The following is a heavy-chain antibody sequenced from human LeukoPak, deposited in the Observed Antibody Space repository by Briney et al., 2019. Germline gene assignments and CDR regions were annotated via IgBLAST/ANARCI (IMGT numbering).Heavy chain of an antibody. V-gene: IGHV3-48*03. CDR2: LSSSASTN. CDR3: ARNWVPSGHSYYSGMDV. CDR1: GLPFTNF. J-gene: IGHJ6*02. D-gene: IGHD3-16*01. Sequence: GGSLRLSCADSGLPFTNFWVRPAPGTGLEGVSYLSSSASTNYYSDSVTGPFTISRDNAKNSLYLQMNSLRVEDTALYYCARNWVPSGHSYYSGMDVWGQGTTVTVSS.